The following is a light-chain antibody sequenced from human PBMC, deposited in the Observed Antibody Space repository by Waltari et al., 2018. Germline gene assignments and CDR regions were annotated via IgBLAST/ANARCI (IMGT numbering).Light chain of an antibody. V-gene: IGLV1-44*01. CDR1: NSNIGRNT. J-gene: IGLJ3*02. CDR3: AAWDDSLSGLWV. CDR2: RDN. Sequence: QSVLTQPPSASGPPGQMVTISCSGSNSNIGRNTVNWYQQLPGAAPKLLTYRDNQRPSGVPDRFSASKSVTSASLAISGLQSEDEADYYCAAWDDSLSGLWVFGGGTKVTVL.